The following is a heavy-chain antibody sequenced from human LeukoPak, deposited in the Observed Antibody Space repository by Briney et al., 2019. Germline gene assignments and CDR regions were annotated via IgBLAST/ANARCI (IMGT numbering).Heavy chain of an antibody. V-gene: IGHV3-23*01. CDR3: AKFALRYCSGGSCHPFDY. J-gene: IGHJ4*02. Sequence: PGGSLRLSCAASGFTFSSYWMSWVRQAPGKGLEWVSSISSSSSYIYYADSVKGRFIISRDNSKNTLYLQMNSLRAEDTAVYYCAKFALRYCSGGSCHPFDYWGQGTLVTVSS. CDR2: ISSSSSYI. D-gene: IGHD2-15*01. CDR1: GFTFSSYW.